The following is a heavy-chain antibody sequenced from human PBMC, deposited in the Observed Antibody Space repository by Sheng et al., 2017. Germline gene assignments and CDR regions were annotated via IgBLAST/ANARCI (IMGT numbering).Heavy chain of an antibody. CDR3: AKDGARDPTFEYYFDY. J-gene: IGHJ4*02. CDR1: GFTFSSYG. CDR2: IRYDGSNK. V-gene: IGHV3-30*02. Sequence: QVQLVESGGGVVQPGGSLRLSCAASGFTFSSYGMHWVRQAPGKGLEWVAFIRYDGSNKYYADSVKGRFTISRDNSKNTLYLQMNSLRAEDTAVYYCAKDGARDPTFEYYFDYWGRGNPGHRLL. D-gene: IGHD3-16*01.